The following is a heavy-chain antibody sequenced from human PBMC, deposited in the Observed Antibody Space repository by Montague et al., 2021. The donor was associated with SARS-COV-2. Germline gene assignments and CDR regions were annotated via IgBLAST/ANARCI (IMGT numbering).Heavy chain of an antibody. Sequence: SETLSLTCAVHGGSFSTYSWNWIRQPPGKGLEWIGEIRHGGSTNYNPSLKSRLTISADTSKNQFSLKLTSVAAADTAVYYCARLRDGVVPSPILGVGPYYSYYYMDVWGRGTTVTVSS. J-gene: IGHJ6*03. CDR1: GGSFSTYS. CDR2: IRHGGST. D-gene: IGHD3-10*01. V-gene: IGHV4-34*01. CDR3: ARLRDGVVPSPILGVGPYYSYYYMDV.